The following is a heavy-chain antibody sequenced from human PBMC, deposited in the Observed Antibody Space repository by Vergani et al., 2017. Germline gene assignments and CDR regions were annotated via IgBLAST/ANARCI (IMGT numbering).Heavy chain of an antibody. J-gene: IGHJ4*02. Sequence: QVQLQQWGAGLLKPSETLSLTCAVYGGSFSGYYWSWIRQPAGKGLEWIGRIYTSGTTNYNPSLKSRVTMSVDTSKNQFSLKLTSVTAADTAVYYCATGAGPFDIWGQGTLVTVSS. CDR1: GGSFSGYY. CDR2: IYTSGTT. D-gene: IGHD7-27*01. V-gene: IGHV4-59*10. CDR3: ATGAGPFDI.